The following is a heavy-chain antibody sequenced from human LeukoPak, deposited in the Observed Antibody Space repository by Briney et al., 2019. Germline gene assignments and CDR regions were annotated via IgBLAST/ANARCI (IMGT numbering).Heavy chain of an antibody. CDR2: IYTSGST. V-gene: IGHV4-4*07. D-gene: IGHD3-10*01. Sequence: SETLSLTCTVSGGSISSYYWSWIRQPAGKGLEWIGRIYTSGSTNYNPSLKSRVTMSVDTSKNQFSLKLSSVTAADTAVYYCARGGNYYGSGSYYWFDPWGQGTLVTVSS. CDR1: GGSISSYY. CDR3: ARGGNYYGSGSYYWFDP. J-gene: IGHJ5*02.